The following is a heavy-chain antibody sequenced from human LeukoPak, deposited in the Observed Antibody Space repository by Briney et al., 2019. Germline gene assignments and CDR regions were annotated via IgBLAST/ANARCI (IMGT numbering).Heavy chain of an antibody. J-gene: IGHJ4*02. Sequence: PGGSLRLSCAASGFTFRNHGMNWVRQAPGKGLEWVSYISSSGSTIYYADSVKGRFTISRDNAKNSLYLQMNSLRAEDTAVYYCARASWSCSSTSCYGGVDYWGQGTLVTVSS. CDR2: ISSSGSTI. D-gene: IGHD2-2*01. CDR3: ARASWSCSSTSCYGGVDY. V-gene: IGHV3-48*04. CDR1: GFTFRNHG.